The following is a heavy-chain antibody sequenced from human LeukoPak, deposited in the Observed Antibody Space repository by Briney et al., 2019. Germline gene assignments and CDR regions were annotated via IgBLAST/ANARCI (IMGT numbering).Heavy chain of an antibody. J-gene: IGHJ4*02. V-gene: IGHV1-2*02. CDR3: ARVPDYGDYVGLYYFDY. D-gene: IGHD4-17*01. CDR1: GYTFTGYY. Sequence: ASVKVSCKASGYTFTGYYMHWVRQAPGQGLEWMGWINLNSGGTNYAQKFQGRVTMTRDTSISTAYMELSRLRSDDTAVYYCARVPDYGDYVGLYYFDYWGQGTLVTVSS. CDR2: INLNSGGT.